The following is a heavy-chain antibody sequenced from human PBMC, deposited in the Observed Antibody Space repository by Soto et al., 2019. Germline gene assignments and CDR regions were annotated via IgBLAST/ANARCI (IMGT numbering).Heavy chain of an antibody. V-gene: IGHV3-21*01. D-gene: IGHD2-8*02. Sequence: GGSLRLSCAAPGFTFSSSGMIWVRQAPGKALEWVSSISSSTSYMFYADSVKGRFTISRDNAKNSLYLQMNSLRAEDTAVYYCARDYCPGGVGYTIFDYWGQGT. CDR1: GFTFSSSG. CDR3: ARDYCPGGVGYTIFDY. J-gene: IGHJ4*02. CDR2: ISSSTSYM.